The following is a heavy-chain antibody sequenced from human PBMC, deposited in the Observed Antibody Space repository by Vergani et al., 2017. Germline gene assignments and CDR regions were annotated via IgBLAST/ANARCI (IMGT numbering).Heavy chain of an antibody. CDR3: GRGGILTGYSI. CDR2: FYSSGST. J-gene: IGHJ3*02. CDR1: GGSFSTGGQS. D-gene: IGHD3-9*01. Sequence: QVQLQESGPGLVKPSQTLSLTCTVSGGSFSTGGQSWTWLRQPAGKGLEWIGRFYSSGSTNYNPSLKSRVTISVDTSKNQFSLKLSSVTAADMAAYYCGRGGILTGYSIWGQGTVVTVSS. V-gene: IGHV4-61*02.